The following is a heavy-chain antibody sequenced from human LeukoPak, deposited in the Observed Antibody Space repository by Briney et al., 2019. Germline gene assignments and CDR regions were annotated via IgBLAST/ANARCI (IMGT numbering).Heavy chain of an antibody. V-gene: IGHV3-30-3*01. Sequence: GGSLRLSCAASGFTFSSYAMHWVRQAPGKGLEWVAVISYDGSNKYYADSVKGRFTISRDNSKNTLYLQMNSVRAEHTAVYYCARTEGLAAMLPSVIWGQGTMVTVSS. D-gene: IGHD5-18*01. CDR1: GFTFSSYA. CDR2: ISYDGSNK. CDR3: ARTEGLAAMLPSVI. J-gene: IGHJ3*02.